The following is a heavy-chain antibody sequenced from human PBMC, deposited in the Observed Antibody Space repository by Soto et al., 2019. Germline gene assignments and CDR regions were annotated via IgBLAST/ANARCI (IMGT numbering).Heavy chain of an antibody. CDR3: AKVGDVYNSFFDY. J-gene: IGHJ4*02. Sequence: QVQLVESGGGVVQPGRSLRLSCAASGFTFSSYGMHWVRQAPGKGLGWVAVMSYDGSKKYYADSVKGRFTISRDNSKNTLYLQMNSLRAEDTAVYYCAKVGDVYNSFFDYWGQGTLVTVSS. CDR2: MSYDGSKK. D-gene: IGHD1-26*01. V-gene: IGHV3-30*18. CDR1: GFTFSSYG.